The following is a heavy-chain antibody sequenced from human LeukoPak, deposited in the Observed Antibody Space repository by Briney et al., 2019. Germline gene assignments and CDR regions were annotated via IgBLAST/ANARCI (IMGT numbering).Heavy chain of an antibody. Sequence: SETLSLTCTVSGGSISSYYWSWIRQPPGKGLEWIGYIYYSGSTNYNPSLKSRVTISVDTSKNQFSLKLSSVTAADTAVYYCASDIAVAGTYDYWGQGTLVTVSS. CDR1: GGSISSYY. D-gene: IGHD6-19*01. V-gene: IGHV4-59*01. CDR2: IYYSGST. CDR3: ASDIAVAGTYDY. J-gene: IGHJ4*02.